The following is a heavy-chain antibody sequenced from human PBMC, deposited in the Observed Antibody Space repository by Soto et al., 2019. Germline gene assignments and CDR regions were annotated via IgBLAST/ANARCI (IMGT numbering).Heavy chain of an antibody. J-gene: IGHJ4*02. Sequence: ASVKVSCKASGYTLTSYGISWVRQAPGQGLEWMGWISAYNGNTNYAQKLQGRVTMTTDTSTSTAYMELRSLRSDDTAVYYCARESSPLYDFWSGYYTGLIDYWGQGTLVTVSS. CDR1: GYTLTSYG. CDR3: ARESSPLYDFWSGYYTGLIDY. V-gene: IGHV1-18*01. CDR2: ISAYNGNT. D-gene: IGHD3-3*01.